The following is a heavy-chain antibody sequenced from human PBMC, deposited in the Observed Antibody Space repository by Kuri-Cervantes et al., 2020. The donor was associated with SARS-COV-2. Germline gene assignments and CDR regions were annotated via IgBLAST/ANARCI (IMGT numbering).Heavy chain of an antibody. CDR3: ARAGAVGITGTINWFDP. J-gene: IGHJ5*02. D-gene: IGHD1-20*01. Sequence: ASVKVSCKASGYTFTSYGISWVRQAPGQGLEWMGWISAYNGNTNYAQKFQGRVTITADESTSTAYMELSSLRSEDTAVYYCARAGAVGITGTINWFDPWGQGTLVTVSS. V-gene: IGHV1-18*01. CDR2: ISAYNGNT. CDR1: GYTFTSYG.